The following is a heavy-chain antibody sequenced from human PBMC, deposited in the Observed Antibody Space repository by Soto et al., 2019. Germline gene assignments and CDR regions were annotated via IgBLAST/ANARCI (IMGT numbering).Heavy chain of an antibody. D-gene: IGHD2-8*01. Sequence: EVQLVESGGGLVQPGGSLKLSCAASGFAFSGSAMHWVRQASGRGLERVGRTRTKLNNYATAYAASLEGRFTISRDDSKNTAYLQMNGLQTEDTAVYYCTNGLDYWGQGTLVTVSS. CDR1: GFAFSGSA. V-gene: IGHV3-73*02. CDR2: TRTKLNNYAT. CDR3: TNGLDY. J-gene: IGHJ4*02.